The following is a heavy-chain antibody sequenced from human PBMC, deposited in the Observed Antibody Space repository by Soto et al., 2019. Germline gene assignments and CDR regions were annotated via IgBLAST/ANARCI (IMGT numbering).Heavy chain of an antibody. Sequence: GGSLRLSCTASGFTFGDYAMSWFRQAPGKGLEWVGFIRSKAYGGTTHYAASVKGRFTISRDDSKSIAYLQMNSLKTEDTAVYYSSTNYYDSSGYDNWFDPWGQGTLVSFSS. J-gene: IGHJ5*02. CDR3: STNYYDSSGYDNWFDP. V-gene: IGHV3-49*03. D-gene: IGHD3-22*01. CDR2: IRSKAYGGTT. CDR1: GFTFGDYA.